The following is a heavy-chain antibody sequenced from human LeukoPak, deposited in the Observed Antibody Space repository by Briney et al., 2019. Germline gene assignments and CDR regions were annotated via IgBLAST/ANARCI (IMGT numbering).Heavy chain of an antibody. Sequence: ASVRVSCMASGYTFTGYYMHWVRQAPGQGLEWMGRVYPNSGGTNYAQKFQGRVTMTRDTSISTAYMERSRLRSDDTAVYYCARVPITIVRGVKNWFDLWGQGTLVTVSS. J-gene: IGHJ5*02. CDR1: GYTFTGYY. CDR3: ARVPITIVRGVKNWFDL. D-gene: IGHD3-10*01. CDR2: VYPNSGGT. V-gene: IGHV1-2*06.